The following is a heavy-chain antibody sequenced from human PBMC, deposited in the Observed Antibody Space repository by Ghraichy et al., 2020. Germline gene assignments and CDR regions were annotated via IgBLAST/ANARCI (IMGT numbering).Heavy chain of an antibody. Sequence: LSLTCAASGFTFSTYSMNWVRQAPGQGLEWVSSITSGTYIYYADSVTGRFTISRDNAKNSLYLQMNSLRAEDTAVYYCAREYVVAPGTRYSYGMDVWGQGTTVTVSS. V-gene: IGHV3-21*01. CDR1: GFTFSTYS. CDR3: AREYVVAPGTRYSYGMDV. CDR2: ITSGTYI. J-gene: IGHJ6*02. D-gene: IGHD6-13*01.